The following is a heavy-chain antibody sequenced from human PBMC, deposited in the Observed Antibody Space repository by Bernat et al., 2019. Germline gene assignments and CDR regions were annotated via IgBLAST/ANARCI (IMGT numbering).Heavy chain of an antibody. Sequence: EVQLVESGGALVQPGGSLRLSCAASGFTFSSSWMNWVRQAPGKGLEWVANIKEDGSEEYYVDSVKGRFDISRDNAKNSLYLQMNSLRAEDTAMYYCTKSGAGENYWGQGTLVTVS. D-gene: IGHD3-16*01. CDR1: GFTFSSSW. CDR3: TKSGAGENY. J-gene: IGHJ4*02. V-gene: IGHV3-7*03. CDR2: IKEDGSEE.